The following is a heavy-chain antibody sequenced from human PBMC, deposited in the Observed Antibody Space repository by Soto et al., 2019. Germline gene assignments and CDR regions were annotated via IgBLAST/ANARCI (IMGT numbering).Heavy chain of an antibody. D-gene: IGHD2-2*02. CDR1: GHTLAELS. CDR3: WTAVQVPAAIIPYRFDY. CDR2: FDPEDNEM. J-gene: IGHJ4*02. Sequence: QVQLVQSGAEVKKPGASVKVSCKISGHTLAELSIHWVRQAPGKGLEWLGGFDPEDNEMIYAQKFQGRVTMTEDTSTDTASLDLSSLRSEDTAVYYCWTAVQVPAAIIPYRFDYWGQGTPVTVSS. V-gene: IGHV1-24*01.